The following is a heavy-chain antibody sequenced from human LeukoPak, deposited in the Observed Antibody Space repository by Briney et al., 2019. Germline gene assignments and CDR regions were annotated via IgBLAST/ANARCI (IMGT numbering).Heavy chain of an antibody. CDR3: ARIQPSCPGLGFCSFDI. D-gene: IGHD3-3*01. J-gene: IGHJ3*02. CDR1: GSSISPHH. Sequence: SETLSLTCSVSGSSISPHHWTWIRQAPGEGLEWMGYIYYRGTTNYSPSLKNRLTMSVDPSKNQISLKLTSVTAADTAVYYCARIQPSCPGLGFCSFDIWGQGTLATVSS. CDR2: IYYRGTT. V-gene: IGHV4-59*11.